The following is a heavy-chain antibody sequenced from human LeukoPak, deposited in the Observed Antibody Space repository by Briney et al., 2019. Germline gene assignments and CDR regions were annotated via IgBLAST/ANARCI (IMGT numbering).Heavy chain of an antibody. CDR3: ARLIEALKAVAGTGWFDP. V-gene: IGHV5-51*01. J-gene: IGHJ5*02. Sequence: GESLKISCKGSGYSFTSYWIGWVRQMPGKGLEWMGIIYPGDSDTRYSPSFQGQVTISADKSISTAYLQWSSLKASDTAMYYCARLIEALKAVAGTGWFDPWGQGTLVTVSS. D-gene: IGHD6-19*01. CDR2: IYPGDSDT. CDR1: GYSFTSYW.